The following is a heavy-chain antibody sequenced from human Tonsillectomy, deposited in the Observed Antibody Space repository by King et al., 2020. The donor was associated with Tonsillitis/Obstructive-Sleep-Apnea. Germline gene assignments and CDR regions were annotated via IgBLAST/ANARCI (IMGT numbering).Heavy chain of an antibody. CDR1: GFSFRNAW. CDR3: PKNIIGGPKYSYYYYRDV. J-gene: IGHJ6*03. V-gene: IGHV3-15*01. Sequence: VQLVESGGGLVKPGGSLRLSCAASGFSFRNAWMSWVRQAPGKGLEWVGRIKSKIDGGTTEFAAPAKGRFSISRDDSTNTLWLQMNSLKTEDTAVYYCPKNIIGGPKYSYYYYRDVGGKGPRAPVPS. CDR2: IKSKIDGGTT. D-gene: IGHD1-26*01.